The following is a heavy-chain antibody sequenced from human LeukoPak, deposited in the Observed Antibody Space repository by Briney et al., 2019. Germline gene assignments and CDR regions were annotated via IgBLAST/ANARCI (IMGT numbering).Heavy chain of an antibody. CDR1: GGSSSGYY. Sequence: PSETLSLTCAVYGGSSSGYYWSWIRQPPGKGLEWIGEINHSGSTNYNPSLKSRVTISVDTSKNQFSLKLSSVTAADTAVYYCARDSGIAAGLHWYFDLWGRGTLVTVSS. J-gene: IGHJ2*01. D-gene: IGHD6-13*01. V-gene: IGHV4-34*01. CDR3: ARDSGIAAGLHWYFDL. CDR2: INHSGST.